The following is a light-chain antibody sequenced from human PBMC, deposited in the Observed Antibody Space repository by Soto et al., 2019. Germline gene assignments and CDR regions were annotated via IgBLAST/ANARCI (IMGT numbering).Light chain of an antibody. CDR2: DVS. Sequence: QSVLTQPASVSGSPGQSITISCTGTSSDVGGYNYVSWYQQHPGKAPKLMIYDVSNRPSGVSNRFSGSKSGNTASLTISGLQAEDEADYYCSSYTISSTLGVFGAGTKVT. CDR3: SSYTISSTLGV. V-gene: IGLV2-14*01. CDR1: SSDVGGYNY. J-gene: IGLJ1*01.